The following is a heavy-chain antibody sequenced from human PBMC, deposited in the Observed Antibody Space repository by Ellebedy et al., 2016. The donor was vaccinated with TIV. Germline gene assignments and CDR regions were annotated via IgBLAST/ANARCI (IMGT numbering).Heavy chain of an antibody. CDR1: GFTFSDST. Sequence: GESLKISCAASGFTFSDSTMHWVRQASGKGLEWVVRIKSKGNNYATAYAASVKGRFTISRDDSKNTAYLQMNSLKTEDTAVYYCTSVYSYAYPHWGQGTLVTVSS. J-gene: IGHJ4*02. CDR3: TSVYSYAYPH. V-gene: IGHV3-73*01. D-gene: IGHD5-18*01. CDR2: IKSKGNNYAT.